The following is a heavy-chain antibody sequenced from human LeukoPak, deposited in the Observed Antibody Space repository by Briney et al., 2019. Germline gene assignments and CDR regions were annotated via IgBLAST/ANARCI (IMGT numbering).Heavy chain of an antibody. J-gene: IGHJ5*02. V-gene: IGHV1-18*01. CDR2: ISAYNGNT. Sequence: GASVKVSFKASGYTFTSYGIRWVRQAAGQGGEWMGWISAYNGNTNYAQKLQGRVTMTTDTSTSTAYMELRSLRSDDTAVYYCARFGIVEWDWLPPLGWFDPWGQGTLVTVSS. CDR3: ARFGIVEWDWLPPLGWFDP. D-gene: IGHD3/OR15-3a*01. CDR1: GYTFTSYG.